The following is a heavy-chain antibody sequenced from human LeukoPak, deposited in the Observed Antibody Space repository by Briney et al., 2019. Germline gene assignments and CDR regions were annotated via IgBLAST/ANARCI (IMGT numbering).Heavy chain of an antibody. J-gene: IGHJ2*01. CDR1: GYTFTSYG. Sequence: SVKVSCKASGYTFTSYGISWVRQAPGQGLEWMGGIIPIFGTANYAQKFQGRVTITADESTSTAYMELSSLRSEDTAVYYCARGAVAETHYWYFDLWGRGTLVTVSS. V-gene: IGHV1-69*13. CDR2: IIPIFGTA. D-gene: IGHD6-19*01. CDR3: ARGAVAETHYWYFDL.